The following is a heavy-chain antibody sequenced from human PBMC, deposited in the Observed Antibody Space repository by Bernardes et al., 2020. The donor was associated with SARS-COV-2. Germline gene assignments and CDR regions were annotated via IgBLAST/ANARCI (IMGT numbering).Heavy chain of an antibody. CDR2: ISGSGGST. V-gene: IGHV3-23*01. CDR1: GFTFSSYA. D-gene: IGHD3-3*01. Sequence: GGSLSLSCAASGFTFSSYAMSWVRQAPGKGLEWVSAISGSGGSTYYADSVKGRFTISRDNSKNTLYLQMNSLRAEDTAVYYCAKESRITIFGVVIIEQHFDYWGQGTLVTVSS. J-gene: IGHJ4*02. CDR3: AKESRITIFGVVIIEQHFDY.